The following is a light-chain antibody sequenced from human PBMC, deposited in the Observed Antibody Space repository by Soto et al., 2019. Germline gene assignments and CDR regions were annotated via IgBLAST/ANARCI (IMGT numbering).Light chain of an antibody. CDR2: EVS. Sequence: SVLTQPRSVSGSPGQSVTISCTGTSSDVGGYNYVSWYQQHPGKAPKLMIYEVSQRPSGVPDRFSGSKSGNTASLTVSGLQAEDEADYYCNSYAGSNNVFGTGTKVTVL. CDR1: SSDVGGYNY. V-gene: IGLV2-8*01. J-gene: IGLJ1*01. CDR3: NSYAGSNNV.